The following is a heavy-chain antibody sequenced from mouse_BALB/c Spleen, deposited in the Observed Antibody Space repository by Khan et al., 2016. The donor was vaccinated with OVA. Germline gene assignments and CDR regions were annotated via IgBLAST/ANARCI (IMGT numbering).Heavy chain of an antibody. J-gene: IGHJ2*01. D-gene: IGHD4-1*01. V-gene: IGHV1S136*01. CDR2: INPYNGCT. CDR1: GYIFTNYV. Sequence: VQLQQSGPELVKPGASVKMSCKASGYIFTNYVLHWVKQKPGQGLEWIGYINPYNGCTQYNEKFKGKATLASDKSSITAYMELSSLTSEDSAVYYCARGNWQSYYFDYWGQGTTLTLSS. CDR3: ARGNWQSYYFDY.